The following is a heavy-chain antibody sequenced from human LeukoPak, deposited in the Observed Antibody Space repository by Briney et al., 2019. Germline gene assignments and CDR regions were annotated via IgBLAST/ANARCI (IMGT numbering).Heavy chain of an antibody. CDR2: NDYSGST. V-gene: IGHV4-59*01. J-gene: IGHJ4*02. CDR3: AKLSSGWYYFDY. D-gene: IGHD6-19*01. CDR1: GGSISSYY. Sequence: PSETLSLTCTVSGGSISSYYWSWIRQPPGKGLEWIGYNDYSGSTNYNPSLKSRVTISVDTSKNQFSLKLSSVTAADTAVYYCAKLSSGWYYFDYWGQGALVTVSS.